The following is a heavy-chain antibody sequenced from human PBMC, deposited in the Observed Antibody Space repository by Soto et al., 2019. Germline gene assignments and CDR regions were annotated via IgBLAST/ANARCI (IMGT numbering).Heavy chain of an antibody. CDR1: GFSHTTSGVA. CDR3: ARLLTAALFSYDL. V-gene: IGHV2-5*01. CDR2: IYWNDDK. D-gene: IGHD2-21*02. Sequence: SGPTLVNPTQTLTLTCTLSGFSHTTSGVAVGWIRQPPGQALEWLGHIYWNDDKYYSTSLKSRLGLSKDTSKNQVVLTMANVDPLDTGTYYCARLLTAALFSYDLWGRGTLVTVSS. J-gene: IGHJ5*02.